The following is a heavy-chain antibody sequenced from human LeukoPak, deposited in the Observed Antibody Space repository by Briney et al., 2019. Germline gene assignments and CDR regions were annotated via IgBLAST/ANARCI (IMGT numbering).Heavy chain of an antibody. D-gene: IGHD6-19*01. CDR2: ISGGGGST. J-gene: IGHJ4*02. V-gene: IGHV3-23*01. CDR3: AKDEVAVAGIFDY. Sequence: PGGSLRLSCVDSGFTFSSYALTWVRQAPGKGLEWVSGISGGGGSTFYADSVKGRFTISRDNSKNTLYLQMNSLRVEDTALYYCAKDEVAVAGIFDYWGQGTLVIVSS. CDR1: GFTFSSYA.